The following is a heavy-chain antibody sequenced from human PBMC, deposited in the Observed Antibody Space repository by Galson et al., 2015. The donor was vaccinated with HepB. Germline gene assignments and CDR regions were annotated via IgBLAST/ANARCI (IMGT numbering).Heavy chain of an antibody. CDR2: IDPSDSYT. Sequence: QSGAEVKKPGESLRISCKGSGYSFTSYWISWVRQMPGKGLEWVGRIDPSDSYTNYSPSFQGHVTISADKSISTAYLQWSSLKASDTAMYYCARQWGGSYSPAGFDPWGQGTLVTVSS. J-gene: IGHJ5*02. CDR1: GYSFTSYW. D-gene: IGHD1-26*01. V-gene: IGHV5-10-1*01. CDR3: ARQWGGSYSPAGFDP.